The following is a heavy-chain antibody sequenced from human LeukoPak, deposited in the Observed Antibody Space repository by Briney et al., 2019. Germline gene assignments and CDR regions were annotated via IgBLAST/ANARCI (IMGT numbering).Heavy chain of an antibody. V-gene: IGHV3-7*01. CDR3: ARERVTTTSFDY. Sequence: GGSLRLSCAASGFTFSYYWMNWVRQAPGKGLEWVANLKQDGSEKNYVDSVKGRFTISRDNAKNSLYLQMNSLRVEDTAVYYCARERVTTTSFDYWGQGVLVTVSS. D-gene: IGHD2/OR15-2a*01. CDR1: GFTFSYYW. CDR2: LKQDGSEK. J-gene: IGHJ4*02.